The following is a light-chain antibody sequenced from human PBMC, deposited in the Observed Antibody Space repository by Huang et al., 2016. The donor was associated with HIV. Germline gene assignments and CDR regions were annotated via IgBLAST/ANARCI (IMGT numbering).Light chain of an antibody. CDR2: AAS. CDR1: QSVSNY. J-gene: IGKJ4*01. CDR3: QQRSNWPPLT. Sequence: EIVLTQSPATLSLSPGERAHLSCRASQSVSNYLSWYQQKPGPAPTLLIYAASNRATALPARFSGSGSGTDFTLTISSLEPEDFAVYYCQQRSNWPPLTFGGGTKVEIK. V-gene: IGKV3-11*01.